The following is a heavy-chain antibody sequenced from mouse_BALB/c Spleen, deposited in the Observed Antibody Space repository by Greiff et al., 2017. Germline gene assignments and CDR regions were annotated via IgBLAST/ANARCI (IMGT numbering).Heavy chain of an antibody. V-gene: IGHV1-66*01. CDR2: IFPGSGNT. J-gene: IGHJ1*01. D-gene: IGHD3-3*01. CDR3: ARETGRPGYFDV. CDR1: GYSFTSYY. Sequence: VQLQESGPELVKPGASVKISCKASGYSFTSYYIHWVKQRPGQGLEWIGWIFPGSGNTKYNEKFKGKATLTADTSSSTAYMQLSSLTSEDSAVYFCARETGRPGYFDVWGAGTTVTVSS.